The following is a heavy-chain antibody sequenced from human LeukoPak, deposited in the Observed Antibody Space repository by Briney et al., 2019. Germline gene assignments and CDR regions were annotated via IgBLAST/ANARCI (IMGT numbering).Heavy chain of an antibody. CDR2: IYTSGST. CDR3: ARDRGYYYDSSGYIDY. J-gene: IGHJ4*02. V-gene: IGHV4-4*07. Sequence: SETLSLTCTVSGGSISSYYWSWIRQPAGKGLEWIGRIYTSGSTNYNPSFKSRVTMSVDTSKNQFSLKLSSVTAAGTAVYYCARDRGYYYDSSGYIDYWGQGTLVTVSS. D-gene: IGHD3-22*01. CDR1: GGSISSYY.